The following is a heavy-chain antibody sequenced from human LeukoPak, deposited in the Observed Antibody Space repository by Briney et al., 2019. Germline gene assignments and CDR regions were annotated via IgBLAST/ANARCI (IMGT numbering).Heavy chain of an antibody. CDR2: FYHSGST. V-gene: IGHV4-59*01. D-gene: IGHD3-22*01. J-gene: IGHJ4*02. CDR3: ARGQWLPVFDF. CDR1: GGFNSHYY. Sequence: PSETLSLTCSVSGGFNSHYYWSWIRQPPGKGLEWIWYFYHSGSTNYNPSLKSRVTISVDTSKNHFSLKLSSVTAADTAVYYCARGQWLPVFDFWGQGTLVTVSS.